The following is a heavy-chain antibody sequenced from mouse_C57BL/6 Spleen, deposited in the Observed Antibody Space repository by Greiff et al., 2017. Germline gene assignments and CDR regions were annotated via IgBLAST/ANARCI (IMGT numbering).Heavy chain of an antibody. D-gene: IGHD2-4*01. CDR1: GFTFSDYG. J-gene: IGHJ1*03. V-gene: IGHV5-15*01. Sequence: EVKLVESGGGLVQPGGSLKLSCAASGFTFSDYGMAWVRQAPRKGPEWVAFISNLAYSIYYADTVTGRFTISRENAKNTLYLEMSSLRSEDTAMYYCARQGYDYDEAYWYFDVWGTGTTVTVSS. CDR2: ISNLAYSI. CDR3: ARQGYDYDEAYWYFDV.